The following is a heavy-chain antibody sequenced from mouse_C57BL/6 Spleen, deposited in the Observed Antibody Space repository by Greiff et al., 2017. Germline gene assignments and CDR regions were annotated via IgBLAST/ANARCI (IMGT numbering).Heavy chain of an antibody. Sequence: EVQLQESGAELVRPGASVKLSCTASGFNIKDDYMHWVKQRPEQGLEWIGWIDPENGDTEYASKFQGKATITADTSSNTAYLQLSSLTSEDTAVYYCTTRGYYDYEAYWGQGTLVTVSA. V-gene: IGHV14-4*01. CDR3: TTRGYYDYEAY. CDR2: IDPENGDT. J-gene: IGHJ3*01. CDR1: GFNIKDDY. D-gene: IGHD2-4*01.